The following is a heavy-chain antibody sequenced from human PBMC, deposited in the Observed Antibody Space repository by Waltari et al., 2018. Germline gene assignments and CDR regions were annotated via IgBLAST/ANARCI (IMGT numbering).Heavy chain of an antibody. V-gene: IGHV1-18*01. D-gene: IGHD6-13*01. CDR3: AGYSSSWRTAFDI. CDR2: ISAYNGNT. J-gene: IGHJ3*02. Sequence: QVQLVQSGAEVKTPGASVKFSCKASGYTFTSYGISWVRRATGQGLEWMGWISAYNGNTKSAQKLKGRVTMTTGTSTSTAYMELRSVRADDTAVYYCAGYSSSWRTAFDIWGQGTMVTVSS. CDR1: GYTFTSYG.